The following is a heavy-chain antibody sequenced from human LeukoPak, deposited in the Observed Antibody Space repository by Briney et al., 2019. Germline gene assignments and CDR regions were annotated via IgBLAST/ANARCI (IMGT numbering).Heavy chain of an antibody. D-gene: IGHD6-19*01. J-gene: IGHJ4*02. CDR3: ARGHLVRGKYSSGWYKVDY. CDR2: MNPDRGNT. V-gene: IGHV1-8*01. CDR1: GYTFTSYD. Sequence: ASVKVSCKASGYTFTSYDINWVRQATGQGLEWMGWMNPDRGNTGYARKFQGRVTMTRNTSISTAYMELSSLRSEDTAVYYCARGHLVRGKYSSGWYKVDYWGQGTLVTVSS.